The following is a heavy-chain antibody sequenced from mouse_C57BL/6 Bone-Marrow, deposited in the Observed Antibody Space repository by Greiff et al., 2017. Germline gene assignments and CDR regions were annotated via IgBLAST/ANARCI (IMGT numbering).Heavy chain of an antibody. CDR2: IRSKSSNYAT. D-gene: IGHD1-1*01. CDR1: GFTFSSYA. J-gene: IGHJ1*03. Sequence: EVQGVESGGGLVKPGGSLKLSCAASGFTFSSYAMHWVRQAPGKGLEWVARIRSKSSNYATYYADSVKDRFTISRDDSQSMLYLQMNNLKTEDTAMYYCVREGFYEGWYFDVWGTGTTVTVSS. V-gene: IGHV10-3*01. CDR3: VREGFYEGWYFDV.